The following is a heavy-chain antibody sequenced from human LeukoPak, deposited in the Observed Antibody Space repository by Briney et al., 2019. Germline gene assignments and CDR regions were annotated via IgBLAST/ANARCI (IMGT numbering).Heavy chain of an antibody. CDR1: GFTFSDYS. CDR2: ISSSGDNI. D-gene: IGHD1-26*01. Sequence: GGSLRLSCAASGFTFSDYSMNWVRQAPGKGLEWISYISSSGDNIYYADSVKGRFTISRDNAKNSLHLQMNSLRADDTAVYYCARVSESYHDYWGQGTLVTVSS. CDR3: ARVSESYHDY. V-gene: IGHV3-48*04. J-gene: IGHJ4*02.